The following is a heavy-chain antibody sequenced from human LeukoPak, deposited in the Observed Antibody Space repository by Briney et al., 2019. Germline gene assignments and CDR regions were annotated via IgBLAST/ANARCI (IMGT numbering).Heavy chain of an antibody. V-gene: IGHV1-2*02. CDR3: ARQAARPFDY. CDR2: INPNSGGT. Sequence: ASVKVSCKASGYTFTGYYMHWVRQAPGQGLEWMGWINPNSGGTNYAQKFQGRVTMTRDTFISTAYMEPSRLRSDDTAVCYCARQAARPFDYWGQGTLVTVSS. CDR1: GYTFTGYY. J-gene: IGHJ4*02. D-gene: IGHD6-6*01.